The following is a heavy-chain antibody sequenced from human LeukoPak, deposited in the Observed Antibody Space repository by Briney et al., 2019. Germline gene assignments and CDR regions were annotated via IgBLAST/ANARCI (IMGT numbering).Heavy chain of an antibody. CDR2: ISSSSSYI. CDR3: ARSLGYCSSTSCYAGMVDV. D-gene: IGHD2-2*01. V-gene: IGHV3-21*01. J-gene: IGHJ6*04. CDR1: GFTFSSYW. Sequence: GGSLRLSCTASGFTFSSYWMSWVRQAPGKGLEWVPSISSSSSYIYYADSVKGRFTISRDNAKNSLYLQMNSLRAEDTAVYYCARSLGYCSSTSCYAGMVDVWGKGTTVTISS.